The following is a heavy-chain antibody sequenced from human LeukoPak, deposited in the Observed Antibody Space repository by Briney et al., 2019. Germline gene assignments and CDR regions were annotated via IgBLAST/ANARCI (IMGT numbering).Heavy chain of an antibody. D-gene: IGHD3-22*01. CDR1: GFSLTTSGVG. CDR2: INWDDQK. V-gene: IGHV2-5*02. CDR3: AHRRDSSGYQYRYWFAP. Sequence: SGPTLVKPTQTLTLTCTFSGFSLTTSGVGVGWVRQPPGKALEWLALINWDDQKVYSPSLQSRLSITKDTSKNQVVLTMTNVDPVDTATYYCAHRRDSSGYQYRYWFAPWGQGTLVTVSS. J-gene: IGHJ5*02.